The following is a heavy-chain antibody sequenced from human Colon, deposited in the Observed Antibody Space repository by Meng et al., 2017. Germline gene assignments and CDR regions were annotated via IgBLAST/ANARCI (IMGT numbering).Heavy chain of an antibody. V-gene: IGHV1-8*01. Sequence: QVKLVQSGAEVKKPGASVKVSCKTSEYTFTSYDIEWVRQATGQGLEWMGWMNPNTGKTGYAQRFQGRVTMTRNTSISTAYMELGSLSAEDTAVYFCARVSGFGQNFIRFWGQGTLVTVSS. CDR3: ARVSGFGQNFIRF. CDR1: EYTFTSYD. D-gene: IGHD3-3*01. J-gene: IGHJ4*02. CDR2: MNPNTGKT.